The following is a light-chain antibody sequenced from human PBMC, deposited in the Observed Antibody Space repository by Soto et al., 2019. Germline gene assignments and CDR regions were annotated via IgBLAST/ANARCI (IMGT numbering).Light chain of an antibody. CDR1: QSVSSSY. CDR2: GAS. V-gene: IGKV3-20*01. Sequence: EIVLTQSPGTLSLSPGERATLSCRARQSVSSSYLAWYQQNPGQAPRLLIYGASTRATGVPARFSGSGSGRDFTLTINRLEPEDSAVYYCQQYASAPFSLGPGTKVDIK. J-gene: IGKJ3*01. CDR3: QQYASAPFS.